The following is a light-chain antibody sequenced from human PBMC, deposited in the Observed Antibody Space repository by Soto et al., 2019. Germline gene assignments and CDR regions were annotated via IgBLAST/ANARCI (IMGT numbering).Light chain of an antibody. Sequence: EIVLTQSPGTLSLSPGERATLSCRASQSVSSSYLAWYQQKPGQAPRLLIYGASSRATGIPDRFSGSGSGTDFTITISRLEPEDFAVYYWQQYGSSPLYTFGHGTQLEIK. CDR3: QQYGSSPLYT. CDR2: GAS. J-gene: IGKJ2*01. V-gene: IGKV3-20*01. CDR1: QSVSSSY.